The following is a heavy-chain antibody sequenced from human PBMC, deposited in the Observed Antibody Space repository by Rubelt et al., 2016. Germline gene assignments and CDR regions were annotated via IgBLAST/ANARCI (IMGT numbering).Heavy chain of an antibody. D-gene: IGHD6-19*01. V-gene: IGHV3-7*04. Sequence: EVQLVESGGGLVQPGGSLRLSCAASGFTFSSYWMAWVRQAPGRGLEWVANIKVDGSEKYYVDFVRGRFTISRDNAKNSLDLEMNRLTAEDTAVYYWVRDKGWDTFDSWGQGTLVTVSP. J-gene: IGHJ4*02. CDR1: GFTFSSYW. CDR3: VRDKGWDTFDS. CDR2: IKVDGSEK.